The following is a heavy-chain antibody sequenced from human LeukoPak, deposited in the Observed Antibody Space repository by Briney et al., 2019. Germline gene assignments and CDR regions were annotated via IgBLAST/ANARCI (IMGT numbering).Heavy chain of an antibody. Sequence: GPSVNVSSQVYGYTLTELSMHWVRQPAGKGREWMGGFDPEDGETIYAQKCQGRVTMTEDTSTDTAYMELSSLRSEDTTVYYCATSHCSGGSCYSSYYYYMDVWGKGTTVTVSS. D-gene: IGHD2-15*01. CDR2: FDPEDGET. V-gene: IGHV1-24*01. J-gene: IGHJ6*03. CDR1: GYTLTELS. CDR3: ATSHCSGGSCYSSYYYYMDV.